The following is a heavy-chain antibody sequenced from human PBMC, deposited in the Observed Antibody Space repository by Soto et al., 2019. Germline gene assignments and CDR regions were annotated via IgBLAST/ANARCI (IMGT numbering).Heavy chain of an antibody. CDR2: ISSSSSYI. CDR3: ARDRMVRGVIGF. J-gene: IGHJ4*02. Sequence: GGSLRLSCAASGFTFSSYSMNWVRQAPGKGLEWVSSISSSSSYIYYADSVKGRFTIPRDNAKNSLYLQMNSLRAEDTAVYYCARDRMVRGVIGFWGQGTLVTVSS. D-gene: IGHD3-10*01. V-gene: IGHV3-21*01. CDR1: GFTFSSYS.